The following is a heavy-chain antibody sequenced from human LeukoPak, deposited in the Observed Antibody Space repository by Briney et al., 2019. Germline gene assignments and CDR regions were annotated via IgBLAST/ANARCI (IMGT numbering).Heavy chain of an antibody. CDR1: GYSFTSSW. CDR2: IYPGDSDT. CDR3: ARHSRALTGVDY. J-gene: IGHJ4*02. V-gene: IGHV5-51*01. Sequence: GESLKISCKGSGYSFTSSWIGWVRQMPGKGPEWMGIIYPGDSDTTYSPSFQGQVTISADKSISTASLQWTSLKASDTAMYYCARHSRALTGVDYWGQGTLVTVSS. D-gene: IGHD7-27*01.